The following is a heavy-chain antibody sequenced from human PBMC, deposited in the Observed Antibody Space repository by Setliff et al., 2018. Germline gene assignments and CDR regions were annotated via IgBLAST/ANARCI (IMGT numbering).Heavy chain of an antibody. CDR1: GYTLTKYY. D-gene: IGHD3-3*01. CDR2: INPTGGLT. V-gene: IGHV1-46*03. Sequence: ASVKVSCKASGYTLTKYYMHWVRQAPGQGLGWMGIINPTGGLTRYAQKFQGRVTMTRDTYTSTVYLEVSSLRSEDTAVYFCARDRFYNSWSGAYIRAPDDAFDIWGQGTMVTVSS. CDR3: ARDRFYNSWSGAYIRAPDDAFDI. J-gene: IGHJ3*02.